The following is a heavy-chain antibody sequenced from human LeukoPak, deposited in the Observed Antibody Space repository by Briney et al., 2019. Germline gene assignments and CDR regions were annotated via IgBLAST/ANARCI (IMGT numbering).Heavy chain of an antibody. Sequence: SETLSLTCAVYGGSFSGYYWSWIRQPPGKGLEWIGGINHSGSTNYNPSLKSRVTISVDTSKNQFSLKLSSVTAADTAVYYCARGRLYGSGSYPKYYYYYGMDVWGQGTTVTVSS. CDR1: GGSFSGYY. J-gene: IGHJ6*02. CDR2: INHSGST. CDR3: ARGRLYGSGSYPKYYYYYGMDV. V-gene: IGHV4-34*01. D-gene: IGHD3-10*01.